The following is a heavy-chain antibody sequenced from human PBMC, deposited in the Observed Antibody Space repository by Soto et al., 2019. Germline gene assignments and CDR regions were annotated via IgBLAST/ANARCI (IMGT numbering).Heavy chain of an antibody. V-gene: IGHV5-51*01. CDR3: ATHRSYYDRVDAFDI. D-gene: IGHD3-10*01. Sequence: GESLKISCEASGYTFPTFWVAWVRQRPGKGLEWMGIIYPRDSNTRYSPSFQRQVTFSADKSVGTIYLQWSSLTASDTAMYYCATHRSYYDRVDAFDIWGQGTMVTVSS. CDR2: IYPRDSNT. J-gene: IGHJ3*02. CDR1: GYTFPTFW.